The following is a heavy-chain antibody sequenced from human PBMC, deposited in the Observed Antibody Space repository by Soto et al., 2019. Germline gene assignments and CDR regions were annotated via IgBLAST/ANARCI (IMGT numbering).Heavy chain of an antibody. CDR2: IRSKAYGGTT. CDR1: GFTFGDYA. D-gene: IGHD1-26*01. Sequence: GGSLRLSCTASGFTFGDYAMSWFRQAPGKGLEWVGFIRSKAYGGTTEYAASVKGRFTISRDDSKSIAYLQMNSLKTEDTAVDYCTRVSGNRKFDFWGQGNLVTVSS. CDR3: TRVSGNRKFDF. V-gene: IGHV3-49*03. J-gene: IGHJ5*01.